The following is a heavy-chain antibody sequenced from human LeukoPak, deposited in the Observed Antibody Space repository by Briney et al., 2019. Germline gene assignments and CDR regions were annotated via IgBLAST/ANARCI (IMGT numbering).Heavy chain of an antibody. J-gene: IGHJ2*01. Sequence: SETLSLTCTVSSGSISSTSYYWGWIRQPPGMGLEWIGEINHSGSTNYNPSLKSRVTISVDTSKNQFSLKLSSVTAADTAVYYCARGRSSSWYFALLKSVGWYFDLWGRGTLVTVSS. CDR3: ARGRSSSWYFALLKSVGWYFDL. V-gene: IGHV4-39*07. D-gene: IGHD6-13*01. CDR2: INHSGST. CDR1: SGSISSTSYY.